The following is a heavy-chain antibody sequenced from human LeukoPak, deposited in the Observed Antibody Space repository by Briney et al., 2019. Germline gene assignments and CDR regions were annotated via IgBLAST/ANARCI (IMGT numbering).Heavy chain of an antibody. Sequence: PGGSLRLSCAASGFTFSNYGMSWVRQAPGKGLEWVGRIISKTAGETTHYAAPVKGRFTVSRDDSKNTLYLQMSSLKTEDTALYYCIASSGSDAFDIWGQGTLVTVSS. D-gene: IGHD3-22*01. CDR2: IISKTAGETT. V-gene: IGHV3-15*01. CDR1: GFTFSNYG. CDR3: IASSGSDAFDI. J-gene: IGHJ3*02.